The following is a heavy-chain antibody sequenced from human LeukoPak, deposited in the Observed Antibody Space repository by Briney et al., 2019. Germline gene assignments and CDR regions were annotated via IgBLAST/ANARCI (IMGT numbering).Heavy chain of an antibody. V-gene: IGHV3-9*01. J-gene: IGHJ4*02. Sequence: GRSLRLSCAASGFTFDDYAMHWVRQAPGKGLEWVSGISWNSGSIGYADSVKGRFTTSRDNAKNSLYLQMNSLRAEDTALYYCAKEISEDPVSPLFDYWGQGTLVTVSS. CDR1: GFTFDDYA. CDR2: ISWNSGSI. D-gene: IGHD2-15*01. CDR3: AKEISEDPVSPLFDY.